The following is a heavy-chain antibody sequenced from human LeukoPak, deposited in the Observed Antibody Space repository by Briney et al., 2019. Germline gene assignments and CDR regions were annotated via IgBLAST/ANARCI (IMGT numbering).Heavy chain of an antibody. D-gene: IGHD3-22*01. CDR1: GFTFSSYA. Sequence: PGGSLRLSCAASGFTFSSYAMSWVRQAPGKGLEWVSAISGSGGSTYYADSVKGRFTISRDNSKNTLYLQMNSLRAEDTAVYYCAKSYYDSSGYRANDAFDIWGQGTTVTVSS. CDR2: ISGSGGST. CDR3: AKSYYDSSGYRANDAFDI. V-gene: IGHV3-23*01. J-gene: IGHJ3*02.